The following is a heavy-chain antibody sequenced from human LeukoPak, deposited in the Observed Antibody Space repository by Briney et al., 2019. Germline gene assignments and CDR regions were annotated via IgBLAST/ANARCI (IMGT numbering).Heavy chain of an antibody. D-gene: IGHD6-13*01. V-gene: IGHV3-21*04. Sequence: GGSLRLSCVASGFTFSDYSMNWVRQAPGKGLEWVSGISSSSRYIYYEDSVKGRFTISRDNAKNSLYLQMNSLRAEDTALYYCAKTYAQQLVRGWYFDLWGRGTLVTVSS. CDR2: ISSSSRYI. CDR1: GFTFSDYS. CDR3: AKTYAQQLVRGWYFDL. J-gene: IGHJ2*01.